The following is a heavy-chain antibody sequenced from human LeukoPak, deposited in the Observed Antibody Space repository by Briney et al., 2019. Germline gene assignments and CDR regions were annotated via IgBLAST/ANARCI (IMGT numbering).Heavy chain of an antibody. J-gene: IGHJ5*02. Sequence: PSETLSLTCSVSGVSVTTSFWNWIRQSPGKGLEWIGYVSSDGTTNYTPALRSRLIMSVDTAKNDISPMLTSVTAPHTAIYYCARLDCVLEGCYNPWGPGTLVTVSS. CDR1: GVSVTTSF. CDR2: VSSDGTT. CDR3: ARLDCVLEGCYNP. D-gene: IGHD2-15*01. V-gene: IGHV4-59*08.